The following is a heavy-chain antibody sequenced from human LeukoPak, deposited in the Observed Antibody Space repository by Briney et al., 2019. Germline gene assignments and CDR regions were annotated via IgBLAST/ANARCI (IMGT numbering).Heavy chain of an antibody. CDR3: ALSTATGRYFDY. V-gene: IGHV3-11*03. CDR1: GFTFSDYY. D-gene: IGHD5-18*01. CDR2: ISSSSSYT. J-gene: IGHJ4*02. Sequence: GGSLRLSCAASGFTFSDYYMSWIRQAPGKGLEWVSYISSSSSYTNYADSVKGRFAISRDNANNSLYLQMNSLRAEDTAVYYCALSTATGRYFDYWGQGTLVTVSS.